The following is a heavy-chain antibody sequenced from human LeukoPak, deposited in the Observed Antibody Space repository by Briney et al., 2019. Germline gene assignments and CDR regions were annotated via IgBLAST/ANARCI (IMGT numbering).Heavy chain of an antibody. CDR1: GFTFSSYA. J-gene: IGHJ5*02. D-gene: IGHD3-22*01. CDR2: IFPGDSDT. Sequence: GGSLRLSCAASGFTFSSYAMSWVRQIPGKGLEWMGIIFPGDSDTRYSPSFQGQVTISADKSISTAYLQWSSLKASDTAMYYCARHEDYDIIAWGQGTLVTVSS. CDR3: ARHEDYDIIA. V-gene: IGHV5-51*01.